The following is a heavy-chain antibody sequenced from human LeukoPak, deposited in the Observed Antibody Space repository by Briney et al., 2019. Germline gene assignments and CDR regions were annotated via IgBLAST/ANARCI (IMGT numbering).Heavy chain of an antibody. Sequence: ASVKVSCKASGYTFPTYGISWVQQAPGQGLEWMGWISAYNGNTNNAQKLQGRVTMTADTSTSTAYMELSSLRSEDTAVYFCARDRVVGLGLDNAFDIWGQGTVVTVSS. CDR3: ARDRVVGLGLDNAFDI. V-gene: IGHV1-18*01. J-gene: IGHJ3*02. CDR1: GYTFPTYG. D-gene: IGHD2-15*01. CDR2: ISAYNGNT.